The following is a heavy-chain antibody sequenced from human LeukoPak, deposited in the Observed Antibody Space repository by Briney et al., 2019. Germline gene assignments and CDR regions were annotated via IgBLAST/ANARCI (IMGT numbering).Heavy chain of an antibody. D-gene: IGHD2/OR15-2a*01. CDR3: STWAFYHGLDV. J-gene: IGHJ6*02. Sequence: GGSLRLSCAASGFAFADYAMHWFGQIPGKGLECVAHIHADGGRTFYADSVKGRFTVSRDNGKNSLFLQMDSLTSDDTALYYCSTWAFYHGLDVWGQGATVIVSS. CDR1: GFAFADYA. CDR2: IHADGGRT. V-gene: IGHV3-43*02.